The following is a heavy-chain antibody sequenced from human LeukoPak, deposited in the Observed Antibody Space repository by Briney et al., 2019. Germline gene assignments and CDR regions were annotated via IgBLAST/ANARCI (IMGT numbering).Heavy chain of an antibody. V-gene: IGHV6-1*01. CDR2: TYYRYKRYN. CDR1: GDSVSSNSAA. CDR3: ARSVGDIDI. J-gene: IGHJ3*02. Sequence: SQTLTLTCAISGDSVSSNSAAWNWIRPSPSRGLEWLGRTYYRYKRYNDYPRSLTSRIIINPDTSKNQFCLQLNSVTPEDTAVYDCARSVGDIDIWGQGTMVTVSS. D-gene: IGHD1-26*01.